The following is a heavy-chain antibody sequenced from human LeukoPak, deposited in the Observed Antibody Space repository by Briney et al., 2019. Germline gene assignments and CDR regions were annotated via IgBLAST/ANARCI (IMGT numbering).Heavy chain of an antibody. CDR3: AGGVLRYNWFDP. J-gene: IGHJ5*02. CDR2: IIPILGIA. CDR1: GYTLTSYG. Sequence: SVKVSCKASGYTLTSYGISWVRQAPGQGLEWMGRIIPILGIANYAQKFQGRVTITADKSTSTAYMELSSLRSEDTAVYYCAGGVLRYNWFDPWGQGTLVTVSS. V-gene: IGHV1-69*04. D-gene: IGHD3-9*01.